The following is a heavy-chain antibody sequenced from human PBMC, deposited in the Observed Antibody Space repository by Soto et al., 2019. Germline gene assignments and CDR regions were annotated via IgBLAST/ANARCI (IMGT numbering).Heavy chain of an antibody. Sequence: GGSLRLSCAASGFTFSTFGLHWVRQAPGKGLEWVAVISYDGSNKYYADSVKGRFTIARDNSKNTLYLQMNSLRAEDTAVYYCAKDPLAAVEILEDYFDYWGKGTLVTVSS. CDR1: GFTFSTFG. J-gene: IGHJ4*02. CDR3: AKDPLAAVEILEDYFDY. D-gene: IGHD6-13*01. V-gene: IGHV3-30*18. CDR2: ISYDGSNK.